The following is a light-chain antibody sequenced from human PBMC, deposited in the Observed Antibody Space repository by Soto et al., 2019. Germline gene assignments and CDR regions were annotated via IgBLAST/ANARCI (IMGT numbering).Light chain of an antibody. CDR1: SSDVGGYNY. V-gene: IGLV2-14*01. CDR3: SSYTSRSTGYV. CDR2: GFS. Sequence: QSALTQPASMSGSPGQSITISCTGTSSDVGGYNYLSWYQQHPGKAPKLMIYGFSNRPSGVSHRFSGSKSGSTASLTISGLQAEDEADYYCSSYTSRSTGYVFGTGTKVTVL. J-gene: IGLJ1*01.